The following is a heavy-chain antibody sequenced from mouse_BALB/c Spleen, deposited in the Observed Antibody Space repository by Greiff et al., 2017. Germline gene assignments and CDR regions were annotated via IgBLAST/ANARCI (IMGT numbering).Heavy chain of an antibody. Sequence: VKLVESGPGLVAPSQSLSITCTVSGFSLTSYGVHWVRQPPGKGLEWLGVIWAGGSTNYNSALMSRLSISKDNSKSQVFLKMNSLQTDDTAMYYCARVYYGSSYPYYAMDYWGQGTSVTVSS. V-gene: IGHV2-9*02. CDR2: IWAGGST. CDR3: ARVYYGSSYPYYAMDY. D-gene: IGHD1-1*01. J-gene: IGHJ4*01. CDR1: GFSLTSYG.